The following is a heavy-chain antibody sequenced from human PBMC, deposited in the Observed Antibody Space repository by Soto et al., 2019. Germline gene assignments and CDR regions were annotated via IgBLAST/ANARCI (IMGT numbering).Heavy chain of an antibody. Sequence: GESLKISCKGSGYSFTSYWIGWVRQMPGKGLEWMGIIYPGDSGTRYSPSFQGQVTISADKSISTAYLQWSSLKASDTAMYYCARHVPTVTTGIDYWGQGTLVTVSS. CDR3: ARHVPTVTTGIDY. V-gene: IGHV5-51*01. D-gene: IGHD4-17*01. CDR2: IYPGDSGT. J-gene: IGHJ4*02. CDR1: GYSFTSYW.